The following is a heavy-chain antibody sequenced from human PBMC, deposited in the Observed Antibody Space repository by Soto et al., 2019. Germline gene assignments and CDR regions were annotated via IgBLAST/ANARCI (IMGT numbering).Heavy chain of an antibody. Sequence: AETLSLTCTVSGGSVRGRLYYWGWIRQPPGKGLEWIGNIFYRGNTYHNPSLKSRVTISVDTSKNQFSLRLSSVTAADTAVYYCARRVMGNIWYLDLWGQGTPVTVSS. CDR3: ARRVMGNIWYLDL. D-gene: IGHD2-21*01. CDR2: IFYRGNT. CDR1: GGSVRGRLYY. V-gene: IGHV4-39*01. J-gene: IGHJ4*02.